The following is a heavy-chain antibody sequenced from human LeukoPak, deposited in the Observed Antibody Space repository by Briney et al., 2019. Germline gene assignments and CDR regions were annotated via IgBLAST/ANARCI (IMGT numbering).Heavy chain of an antibody. V-gene: IGHV5-51*01. CDR1: GYSFTTYG. Sequence: GESLKISCEGSGYSFTTYGIGWVRQMPGKGLEWMGIIYPGDSDTRYSPSFQGQVTISADKSISIAYLQWSSLEASDTAMYYCARGRYCSGGTCHFDYWGQGTLVTVSS. J-gene: IGHJ4*02. D-gene: IGHD2-15*01. CDR2: IYPGDSDT. CDR3: ARGRYCSGGTCHFDY.